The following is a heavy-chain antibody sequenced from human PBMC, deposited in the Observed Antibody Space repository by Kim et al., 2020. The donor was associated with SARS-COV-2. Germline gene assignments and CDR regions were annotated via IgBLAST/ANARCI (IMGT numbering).Heavy chain of an antibody. V-gene: IGHV1-18*01. CDR3: ARDLTSYYDRHFDY. J-gene: IGHJ4*02. D-gene: IGHD3-22*01. Sequence: AQNLQGRVTMTTDTSTSTAYMELRSLRSDDTAVYYCARDLTSYYDRHFDYWGQGTLVTVSS.